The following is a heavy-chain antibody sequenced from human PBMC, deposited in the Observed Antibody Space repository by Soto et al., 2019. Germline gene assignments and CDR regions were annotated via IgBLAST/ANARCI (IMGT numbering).Heavy chain of an antibody. V-gene: IGHV5-10-1*01. Sequence: GESLKISCKGSGYSFTSDWISWGRQMPGKGLEWVGRIDPSDSYTNYSPSFQGHVTISADKSISTAYLQWSSLKASDTAMYYCARLDVVVVADTPRNIYYYYGMDVWGQGTTVTVSS. CDR1: GYSFTSDW. D-gene: IGHD2-15*01. CDR2: IDPSDSYT. CDR3: ARLDVVVVADTPRNIYYYYGMDV. J-gene: IGHJ6*02.